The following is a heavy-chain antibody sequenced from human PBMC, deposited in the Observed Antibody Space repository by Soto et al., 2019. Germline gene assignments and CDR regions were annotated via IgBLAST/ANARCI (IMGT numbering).Heavy chain of an antibody. CDR3: ARTSKYYDILTGYYVGNYFDY. J-gene: IGHJ4*02. Sequence: ASVKVSCKASGWTFSSYAISWVRQAPGQGLEWMGGIIPIFGTANYAHKFQGRVTITADKSTSTAYMELSSLRSEDTAVYYCARTSKYYDILTGYYVGNYFDYWGQGTLVIVSS. V-gene: IGHV1-69*06. CDR1: GWTFSSYA. CDR2: IIPIFGTA. D-gene: IGHD3-9*01.